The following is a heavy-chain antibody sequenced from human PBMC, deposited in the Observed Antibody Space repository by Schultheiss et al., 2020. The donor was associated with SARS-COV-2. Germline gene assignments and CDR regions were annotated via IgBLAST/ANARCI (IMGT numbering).Heavy chain of an antibody. CDR1: GFTFSDYV. D-gene: IGHD2-15*01. CDR2: ISTDGRKT. Sequence: GGSLRLSCVASGFTFSDYVMHWVRQAPGKGLEWVAVISTDGRKTHYVDSVKGRFTISRDNSKNTLYLQMNSLRAEDTAVYYCAKAAATGGWFDPWGQGTLVTVSS. J-gene: IGHJ5*02. V-gene: IGHV3-30*18. CDR3: AKAAATGGWFDP.